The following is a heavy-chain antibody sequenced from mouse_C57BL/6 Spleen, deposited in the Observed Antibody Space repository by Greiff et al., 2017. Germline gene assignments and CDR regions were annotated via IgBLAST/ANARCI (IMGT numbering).Heavy chain of an antibody. CDR2: IHPSDSDT. CDR3: AIHYSYAMDY. D-gene: IGHD1-1*01. CDR1: GYTFTSYW. J-gene: IGHJ4*01. Sequence: QVQLQQPGAELVKPGASVKVSCKASGYTFTSYWLHWVKQRPGQDLEWIGRIHPSDSDTNYNQKFKGKATLTVDNSSSTAYMQLSSLTSEDSAVYYCAIHYSYAMDYWGQGTSVTVSS. V-gene: IGHV1-74*01.